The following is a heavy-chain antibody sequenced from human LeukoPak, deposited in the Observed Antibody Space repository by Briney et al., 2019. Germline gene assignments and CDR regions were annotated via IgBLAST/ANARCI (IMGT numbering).Heavy chain of an antibody. CDR3: ARGSSWYYFDF. J-gene: IGHJ4*02. Sequence: SETLSLTCTVSGGSISSYYWSWIRQPPGKGLEWIGYIYYSGSTHYNPSLKSRVTISVDTSKNQFSLKMRSVTAADTAVYYCARGSSWYYFDFWGQGTLVTVSS. CDR2: IYYSGST. V-gene: IGHV4-59*08. D-gene: IGHD6-13*01. CDR1: GGSISSYY.